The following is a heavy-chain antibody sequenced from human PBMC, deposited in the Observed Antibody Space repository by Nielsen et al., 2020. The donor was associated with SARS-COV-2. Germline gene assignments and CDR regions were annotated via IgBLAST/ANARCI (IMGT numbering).Heavy chain of an antibody. V-gene: IGHV3-73*01. D-gene: IGHD3-22*01. CDR3: TRSITMIERWYFDL. CDR2: IRSKANSYAT. Sequence: GESLKISCAASGFTFSGSAMHWVRQASGKGLKWVGRIRSKANSYATAYAASVKGRFTISRDDSKNTAYLQMNSLKTEDTAVYYCTRSITMIERWYFDLWGRGTLVTVSS. CDR1: GFTFSGSA. J-gene: IGHJ2*01.